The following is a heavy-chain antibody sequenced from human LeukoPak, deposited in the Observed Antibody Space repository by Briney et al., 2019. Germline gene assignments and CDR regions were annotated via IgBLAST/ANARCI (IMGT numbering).Heavy chain of an antibody. CDR3: ARDHKIFGQQLMYNWFDP. Sequence: PSETLSLTCTVSGGSISSSSYYWGWIRQPPGKGLEWIGSIYYSGSTYYNPSLKSRVTISVDTSKNQFSLKLSSVTAADTAVYYCARDHKIFGQQLMYNWFDPWGQGTLVTVSS. CDR2: IYYSGST. J-gene: IGHJ5*02. D-gene: IGHD6-13*01. V-gene: IGHV4-39*07. CDR1: GGSISSSSYY.